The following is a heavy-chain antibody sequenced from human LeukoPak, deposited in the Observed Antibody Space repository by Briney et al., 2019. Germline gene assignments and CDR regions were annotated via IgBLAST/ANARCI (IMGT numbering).Heavy chain of an antibody. V-gene: IGHV3-48*01. CDR3: ARESSRSNYDSSGYTPHGY. Sequence: GGSLRLSCAASGFTFSSYSMNWVRQAPGKGLEWVSYISSSSSTIYYADSVKGRFTISRGNAKNSLYLQMNSLRAEDTAVYYCARESSRSNYDSSGYTPHGYWGQGTLVTVSS. J-gene: IGHJ4*02. CDR2: ISSSSSTI. CDR1: GFTFSSYS. D-gene: IGHD3-22*01.